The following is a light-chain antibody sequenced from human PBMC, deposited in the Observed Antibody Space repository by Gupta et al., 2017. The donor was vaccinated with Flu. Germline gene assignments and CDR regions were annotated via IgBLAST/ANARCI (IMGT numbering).Light chain of an antibody. Sequence: EIVFTQSPATLSLSPGERATLSCGASQSVSSSYLAWYQQKPGLAPRLLIYDASSRATGIPDRFSGSGSGTDFTLTISRLEPEDFAVYYCQQDGSSPTTFGQGTKVEIK. CDR2: DAS. V-gene: IGKV3D-20*01. CDR1: QSVSSSY. CDR3: QQDGSSPTT. J-gene: IGKJ1*01.